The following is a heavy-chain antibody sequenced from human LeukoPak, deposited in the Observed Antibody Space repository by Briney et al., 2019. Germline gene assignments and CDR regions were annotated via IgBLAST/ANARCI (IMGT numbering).Heavy chain of an antibody. CDR3: ARALGYCSSTSCRGAFDI. CDR2: IYTSGST. D-gene: IGHD2-2*01. Sequence: SETLSLTCTVPGGSISSYYWSWIRQPAGKGLEWIGRIYTSGSTNYNPSLKSRVTMSVATSKNQFSLKLSSVTAADTAVYYCARALGYCSSTSCRGAFDIWGQGTMVTVSS. J-gene: IGHJ3*02. V-gene: IGHV4-4*07. CDR1: GGSISSYY.